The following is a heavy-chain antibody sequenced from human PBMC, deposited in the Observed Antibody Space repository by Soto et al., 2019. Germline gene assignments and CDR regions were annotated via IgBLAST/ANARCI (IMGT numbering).Heavy chain of an antibody. D-gene: IGHD6-13*01. V-gene: IGHV3-9*01. J-gene: IGHJ6*03. CDR1: GFTFDDYA. CDR2: ISWNSGSI. CDR3: EKDTAAAGYYYMDV. Sequence: EVQLVESGGGLVQPGRSLRLSCEGSGFTFDDYAMHWVRQAPGKGLEWVSGISWNSGSIGYADSVKGRFTISRDNAKNPLYLQMNSLGAEDTALYYCEKDTAAAGYYYMDVWGKGTTVTVSS.